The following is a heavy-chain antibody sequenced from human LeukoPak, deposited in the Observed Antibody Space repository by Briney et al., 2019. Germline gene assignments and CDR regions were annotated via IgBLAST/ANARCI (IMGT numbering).Heavy chain of an antibody. J-gene: IGHJ4*02. CDR2: IYHSGST. CDR1: GGSLSSGGYS. D-gene: IGHD3-10*01. V-gene: IGHV4-30-2*01. CDR3: ARESMVRGLDY. Sequence: SETLSLTCAVSGGSLSSGGYSWSWIRQPPGKGLEWIGYIYHSGSTYYNPSLKSRVTISVDRSKNQFSLKLSSVTAADTAVYYCARESMVRGLDYWGQGTLVTVSS.